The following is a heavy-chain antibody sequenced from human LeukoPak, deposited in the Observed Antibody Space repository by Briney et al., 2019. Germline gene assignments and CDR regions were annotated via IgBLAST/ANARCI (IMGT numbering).Heavy chain of an antibody. Sequence: PSETLSLTCAVSGGSISSNNWWGWVRQPPGKGLEWIGEINHSGSTNYNPSLKSRVTISVDTSKNQFSLKLSSVTAADTAVYYCARGLGGTDYWGQGTLVTVSS. J-gene: IGHJ4*02. V-gene: IGHV4-4*02. CDR1: GGSISSNNW. CDR2: INHSGST. CDR3: ARGLGGTDY. D-gene: IGHD1/OR15-1a*01.